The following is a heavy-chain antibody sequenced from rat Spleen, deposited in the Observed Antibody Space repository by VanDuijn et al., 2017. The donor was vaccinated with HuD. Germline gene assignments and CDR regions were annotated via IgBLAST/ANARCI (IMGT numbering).Heavy chain of an antibody. V-gene: IGHV5-29*01. CDR2: ISHDGSSN. J-gene: IGHJ4*01. CDR3: ARSRGYYVMDA. CDR1: GFTFSNYG. Sequence: EVQLVESGGGLVQPGRSLKLSCAASGFTFSNYGMAWVRQAPKKGLELVATISHDGSSNYYRESVKGRFTISRDNAKSTLYLQMDSLRSEDTATYYCARSRGYYVMDAWGQGASVTVSS. D-gene: IGHD1-11*01.